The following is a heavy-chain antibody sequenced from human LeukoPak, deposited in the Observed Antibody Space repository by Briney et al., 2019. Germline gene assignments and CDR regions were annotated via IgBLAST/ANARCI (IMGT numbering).Heavy chain of an antibody. CDR3: AKDTVVTPEAFDY. CDR1: GYTFTSYG. D-gene: IGHD4-23*01. J-gene: IGHJ4*02. V-gene: IGHV1-18*01. CDR2: ISAYNGNT. Sequence: EASVKVSCTASGYTFTSYGISWVRQAPGQGLEWMGWISAYNGNTNYAQKVQGRVTMTTDTSTSTAYMELRSLRSDDTAVYYCAKDTVVTPEAFDYWGQGTLVTVSS.